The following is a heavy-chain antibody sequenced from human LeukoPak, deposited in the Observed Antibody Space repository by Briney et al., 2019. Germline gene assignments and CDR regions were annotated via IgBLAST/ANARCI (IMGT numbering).Heavy chain of an antibody. CDR2: ISYDGSNK. CDR1: GFTFSGYA. D-gene: IGHD3-16*01. Sequence: PGRSLRLSCAASGFTFSGYAVHWVRQAPGKGLEWVAVISYDGSNKYYADSVQGRFTISRDNSRNTVYLQMNSLRVEDTAVYYCAKDGAGRHYFDYWGQGTLVTVSS. CDR3: AKDGAGRHYFDY. V-gene: IGHV3-30-3*01. J-gene: IGHJ4*02.